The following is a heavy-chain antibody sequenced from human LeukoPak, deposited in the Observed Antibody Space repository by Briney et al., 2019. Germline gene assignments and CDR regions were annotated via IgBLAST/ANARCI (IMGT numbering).Heavy chain of an antibody. CDR1: GFTFSSYW. CDR2: IKQDGSEK. Sequence: GGSLRLSCAASGFTFSSYWMSWVRQAPGKGLEWVANIKQDGSEKYYVDSVKGRFTISRDNAKNSLYLQMNSLRAEDTAVYYCARDPTVPAATYYFDYWGQGTLVTVSS. CDR3: ARDPTVPAATYYFDY. V-gene: IGHV3-7*01. D-gene: IGHD2-2*01. J-gene: IGHJ4*02.